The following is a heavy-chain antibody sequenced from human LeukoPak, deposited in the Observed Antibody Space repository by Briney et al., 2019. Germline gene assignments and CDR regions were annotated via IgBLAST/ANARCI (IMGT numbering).Heavy chain of an antibody. CDR3: ARDGATGVFEY. V-gene: IGHV4-59*12. Sequence: SETLSLTCTVSGGSISSYYWSWIRQPSGKGLEWIGYIYYSGSTNYNPSLKSRVTISVDTSKNQFSLNLTSVTAADTAVYFCARDGATGVFEYWGQGILVAVSS. CDR1: GGSISSYY. CDR2: IYYSGST. J-gene: IGHJ4*02. D-gene: IGHD4/OR15-4a*01.